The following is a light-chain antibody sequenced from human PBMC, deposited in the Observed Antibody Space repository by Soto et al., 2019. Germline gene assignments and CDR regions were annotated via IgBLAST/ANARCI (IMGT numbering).Light chain of an antibody. CDR2: SNN. CDR3: AAWNDSLNGYV. CDR1: SSNIGSNT. Sequence: QSVLTQPPSASGTPGQRVTISCSGSSSNIGSNTVNWYQQLPGTAPKLLIYSNNQRPSGVPDRFSGSKSGTSASLAISGLQSEYEADYNCAAWNDSLNGYVXGTGTKVPVL. V-gene: IGLV1-44*01. J-gene: IGLJ1*01.